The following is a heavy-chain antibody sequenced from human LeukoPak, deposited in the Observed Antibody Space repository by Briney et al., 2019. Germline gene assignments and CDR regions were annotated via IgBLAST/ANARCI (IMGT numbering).Heavy chain of an antibody. Sequence: GASVKVSCKASGFTFTSSAMQWVRQARGQRLEWIGWIVVGSGNTNYAQKFQERVTITRDMSTSTAYMELSSLRSEDTAVYYCAKAARLDVSFDYWGQGTLVTVSS. J-gene: IGHJ4*02. CDR3: AKAARLDVSFDY. V-gene: IGHV1-58*02. CDR2: IVVGSGNT. CDR1: GFTFTSSA. D-gene: IGHD6-6*01.